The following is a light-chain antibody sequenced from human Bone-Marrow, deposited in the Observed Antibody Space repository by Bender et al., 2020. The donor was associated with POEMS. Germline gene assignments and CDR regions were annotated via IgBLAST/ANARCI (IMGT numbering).Light chain of an antibody. Sequence: QSALPQPRSVSGSPGQSLTISCTVTSTDVGDYNYVSWYQQHPGKAPKLIIYDVRKRPSGVPYRFSGSKSGNTASLTISGLQSEDEADYYCLSRAGGHTLVFGGGTTVTVL. CDR2: DVR. J-gene: IGLJ2*01. V-gene: IGLV2-11*01. CDR3: LSRAGGHTLV. CDR1: STDVGDYNY.